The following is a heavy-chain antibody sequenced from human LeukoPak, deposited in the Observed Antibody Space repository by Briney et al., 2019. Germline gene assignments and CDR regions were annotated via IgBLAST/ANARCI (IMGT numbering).Heavy chain of an antibody. J-gene: IGHJ4*02. CDR3: AKVYYDSSGYYHFDY. D-gene: IGHD3-22*01. CDR2: ISGSGGST. CDR1: GFTFSSYA. Sequence: PGGSLRLSCAASGFTFSSYAMSWVRQAPGKGLEWVSGISGSGGSTYYVDSVKGRFTISRDNSKNTLNLQMNSLRAEDTAVYYCAKVYYDSSGYYHFDYWGQGTLVTVSS. V-gene: IGHV3-23*01.